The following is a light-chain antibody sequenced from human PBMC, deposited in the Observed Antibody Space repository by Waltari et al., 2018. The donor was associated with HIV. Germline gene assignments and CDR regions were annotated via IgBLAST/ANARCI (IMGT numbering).Light chain of an antibody. J-gene: IGKJ1*01. Sequence: EIVMTQSPVTLSVSPGERATLSCRASQSVYSNLAWYQQKPGQAPRLVIYGASTRATGIPARFSGSGSGTEFTLTISSLQPDHFATYYCQQYYSTPTFGQGTRVEIK. CDR2: GAS. V-gene: IGKV3-15*01. CDR3: QQYYSTPT. CDR1: QSVYSN.